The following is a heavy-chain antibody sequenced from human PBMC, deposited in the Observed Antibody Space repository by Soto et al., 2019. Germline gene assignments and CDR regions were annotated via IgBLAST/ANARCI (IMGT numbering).Heavy chain of an antibody. Sequence: QVQLVESGGGVVQPGTSLRLSCSASGFTLSGVDMHWVRQAPGKGRGGVAVMSYDGRNQYYADSVKGRFTVSRDSSKSTLYLQMNSLRTEDAAVYYCAKGGWYTSSSRSDCWGQGTLVTVSS. J-gene: IGHJ4*02. V-gene: IGHV3-30*18. CDR3: AKGGWYTSSSRSDC. CDR1: GFTLSGVD. D-gene: IGHD6-6*01. CDR2: MSYDGRNQ.